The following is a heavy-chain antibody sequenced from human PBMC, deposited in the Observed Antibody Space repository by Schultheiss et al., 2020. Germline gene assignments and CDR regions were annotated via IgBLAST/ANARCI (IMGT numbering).Heavy chain of an antibody. V-gene: IGHV3-23*01. J-gene: IGHJ6*02. Sequence: GGSLRLSCAASGFALSDHIMSWVRQAPRKGLEWVSAISGSGGSTYYADSVKGRFTISRDKSKNTLYLQMNSLRAEDTAVYYCARDRFSSDGPGWDFYYHGSDVWGQGTTVTVSS. CDR1: GFALSDHI. CDR3: ARDRFSSDGPGWDFYYHGSDV. D-gene: IGHD3-16*02. CDR2: ISGSGGST.